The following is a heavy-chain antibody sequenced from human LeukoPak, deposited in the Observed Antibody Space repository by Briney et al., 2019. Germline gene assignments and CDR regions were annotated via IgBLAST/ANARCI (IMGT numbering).Heavy chain of an antibody. CDR3: ARESTAILNY. D-gene: IGHD5-18*01. Sequence: QVQLQESGPGRGEPSQTQSLTCTVSGASTSCGGNDWRWLRQPTGKGLEWIGYIYYSGSTYYNPSLKSRVTISVDTSKDQFSLKLSSVTAADTAVYYCARESTAILNYWGQGTLVTVSS. V-gene: IGHV4-30-4*01. CDR2: IYYSGST. J-gene: IGHJ4*02. CDR1: GASTSCGGND.